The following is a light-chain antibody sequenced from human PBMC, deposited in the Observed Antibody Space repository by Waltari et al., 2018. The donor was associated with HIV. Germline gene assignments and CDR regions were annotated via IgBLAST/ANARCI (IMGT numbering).Light chain of an antibody. CDR3: SSFAGNSNPVV. J-gene: IGLJ2*01. Sequence: QSALTQPPSASGSLGQSVTISCTGTSSDVGGFNYVSWYQQHPGKAPKLMIYEVSKRPSGVPDRFSGSKSANTASLTVSGLQAEDEADYYCSSFAGNSNPVVFGGGTNLTVL. V-gene: IGLV2-8*01. CDR1: SSDVGGFNY. CDR2: EVS.